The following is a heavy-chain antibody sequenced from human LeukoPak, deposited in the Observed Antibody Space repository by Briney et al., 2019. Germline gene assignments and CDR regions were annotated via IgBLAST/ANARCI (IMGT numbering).Heavy chain of an antibody. CDR1: GGSISSNY. CDR3: ARGYSYGYFDY. V-gene: IGHV4-59*01. CDR2: IYYSGST. D-gene: IGHD5-18*01. J-gene: IGHJ4*02. Sequence: SETLSLTCSISGGSISSNYWNWIRQPPGKGLEWIGYIYYSGSTNYNPSLKSRVTISVDTSKKQFSLNLSSVTAADTAVYYCARGYSYGYFDYWGQGTLVTVSS.